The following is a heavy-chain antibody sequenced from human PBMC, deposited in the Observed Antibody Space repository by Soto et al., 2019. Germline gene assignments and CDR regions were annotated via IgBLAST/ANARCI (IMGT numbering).Heavy chain of an antibody. V-gene: IGHV3-49*03. CDR2: IRSKAYGGTT. CDR3: TRVQLEWLFPASFDY. J-gene: IGHJ4*02. Sequence: GGSLRLSCTASGFTFGDYAMSWFRQAPGKGLEWVGFIRSKAYGGTTEYAASVKGRFTISRDDSKSIAYLQMNSLKTEDTAVYYCTRVQLEWLFPASFDYWGQGTLVTVSS. CDR1: GFTFGDYA. D-gene: IGHD3-3*01.